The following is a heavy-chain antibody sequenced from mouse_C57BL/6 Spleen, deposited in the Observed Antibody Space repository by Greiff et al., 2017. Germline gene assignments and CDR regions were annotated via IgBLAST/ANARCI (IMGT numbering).Heavy chain of an antibody. D-gene: IGHD1-3*01. V-gene: IGHV5-17*01. Sequence: DVMLVESGGGLVKPGGSLKLSCAASGFTFSDYGMHWVRQAPEKGLEWVAYISSGSSTIYYADTVKGRFTISRDNAKNTLFLQMTSLRSEDTAMYYCARRKVPDAMDYWGQGTSVTVSS. CDR3: ARRKVPDAMDY. J-gene: IGHJ4*01. CDR1: GFTFSDYG. CDR2: ISSGSSTI.